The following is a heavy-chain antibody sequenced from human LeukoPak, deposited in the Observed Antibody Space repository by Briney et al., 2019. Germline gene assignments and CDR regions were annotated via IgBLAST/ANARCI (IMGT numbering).Heavy chain of an antibody. J-gene: IGHJ6*02. V-gene: IGHV3-33*01. D-gene: IGHD6-13*01. CDR3: ARDRAAADDYYYGMDV. CDR2: IWYDGSNK. Sequence: GGSLRLSCAASGFTFSSYGMHWVHQAPGKGLEWVAVIWYDGSNKYYADSVKGRFTISRDNSKNTLYLQMNSLRAEDTAVYYCARDRAAADDYYYGMDVWGQGTMVTVSS. CDR1: GFTFSSYG.